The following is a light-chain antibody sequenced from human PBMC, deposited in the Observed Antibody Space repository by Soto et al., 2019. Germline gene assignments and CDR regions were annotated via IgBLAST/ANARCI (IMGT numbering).Light chain of an antibody. Sequence: DIHMTQSPSSLSSSLGDRGTITFRASQSISSYLNWYQQKPGKAPKLLIYDASNLETGVPSRFSGSGSGTDFTFTISSLQPEDIATYYCQQYSHLITFGQGTRLEI. CDR1: QSISSY. V-gene: IGKV1-33*01. CDR3: QQYSHLIT. J-gene: IGKJ5*01. CDR2: DAS.